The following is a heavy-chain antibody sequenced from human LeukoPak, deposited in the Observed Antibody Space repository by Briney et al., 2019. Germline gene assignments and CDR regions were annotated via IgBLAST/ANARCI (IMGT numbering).Heavy chain of an antibody. D-gene: IGHD6-6*01. CDR2: IRYDETSK. CDR1: GFSFSAFG. Sequence: GGSLRLSCAASGFSFSAFGMHWVRQSPGKGLEWVAFIRYDETSKYYADSVKGRFTISRDNSKNTLSLQMNSLRPEDTAVYYCAKEGDIASASPTDYMDVWGEGTTVTVSS. CDR3: AKEGDIASASPTDYMDV. V-gene: IGHV3-30*02. J-gene: IGHJ6*03.